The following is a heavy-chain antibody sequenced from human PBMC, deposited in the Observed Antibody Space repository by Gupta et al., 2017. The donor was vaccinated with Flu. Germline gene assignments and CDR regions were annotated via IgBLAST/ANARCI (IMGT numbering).Heavy chain of an antibody. CDR1: GYTLTDYY. V-gene: IGHV1-2*02. CDR2: IYPINGDT. CDR3: TREKAAAGKREFDD. D-gene: IGHD6-13*01. Sequence: QVQLVQSGAEMKKLGASVKVSCKASGYTLTDYYLNWVRQAPGQAPEWMGWIYPINGDTKYTQKFQGRVTMTWDTSISTAYMELNRLTADDTGVYYCTREKAAAGKREFDDGGQGTLVTVSS. J-gene: IGHJ4*02.